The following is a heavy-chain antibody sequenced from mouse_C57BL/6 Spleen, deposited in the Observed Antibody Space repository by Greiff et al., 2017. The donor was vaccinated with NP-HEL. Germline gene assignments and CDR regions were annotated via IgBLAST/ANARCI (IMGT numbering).Heavy chain of an antibody. D-gene: IGHD2-2*01. V-gene: IGHV1-55*01. Sequence: QVQLQQPGAELVKPGASVKMSCKASGYTFTSYWITWVKQRPGQGLEWIGDIYPGSGSTNYNEKFKSKATLTVDTSSSTAYMQLSSLTSEDSAVYYCARYCYGYDRGYAMDYWRQGTSVTVSS. CDR2: IYPGSGST. J-gene: IGHJ4*01. CDR3: ARYCYGYDRGYAMDY. CDR1: GYTFTSYW.